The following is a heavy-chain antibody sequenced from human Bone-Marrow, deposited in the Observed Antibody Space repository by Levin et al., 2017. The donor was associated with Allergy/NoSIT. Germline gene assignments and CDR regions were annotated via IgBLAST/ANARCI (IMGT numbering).Heavy chain of an antibody. CDR1: GFTFSSYS. J-gene: IGHJ4*02. D-gene: IGHD5-12*01. CDR2: ISDNGVA. CDR3: ARGRGGSGFDVFDH. V-gene: IGHV3-64*01. Sequence: PGGSLRLSCAASGFTFSSYSMHWVRQAPGKEPEYVSTISDNGVAYYANSVKGRFTISRDTSRNTLFLQMGSLTSGDMAVYYCARGRGGSGFDVFDHWGQGTLVTVSS.